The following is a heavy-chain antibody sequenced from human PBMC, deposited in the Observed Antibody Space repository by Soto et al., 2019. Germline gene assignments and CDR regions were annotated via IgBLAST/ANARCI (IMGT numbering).Heavy chain of an antibody. D-gene: IGHD3-10*01. CDR3: ARDRLDSGSYHFDY. V-gene: IGHV4-59*01. CDR1: GGSISSYY. CDR2: IYYSGST. Sequence: SETLSLTCTVSGGSISSYYWSWIRQPPGKGLEWIVYIYYSGSTNYNPSLKSRVTISVDTSKNQFSLKLSSVTAADTAVYYCARDRLDSGSYHFDYWGQGTLVTVSS. J-gene: IGHJ4*02.